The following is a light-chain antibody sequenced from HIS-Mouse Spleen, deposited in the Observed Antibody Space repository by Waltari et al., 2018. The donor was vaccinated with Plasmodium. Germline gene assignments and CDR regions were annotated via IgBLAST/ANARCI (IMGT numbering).Light chain of an antibody. CDR1: QMVSSY. J-gene: IGKJ4*01. V-gene: IGKV3-11*01. CDR2: DAS. CDR3: QQRSNWPRVLT. Sequence: ELVLTQSPATLSLSPGALTTLSCRASQMVSSYLAWYQQKPGQAPRLLIYDASNRATGIPARFSGSGSGTDFTLTISSLEPEDFAVYYCQQRSNWPRVLTFGGGTKVEIK.